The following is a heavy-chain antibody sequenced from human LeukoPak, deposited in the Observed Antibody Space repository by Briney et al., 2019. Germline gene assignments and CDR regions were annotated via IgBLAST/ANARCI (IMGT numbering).Heavy chain of an antibody. V-gene: IGHV4-4*07. CDR2: IYTSGST. CDR1: GGSISGYY. D-gene: IGHD2-15*01. CDR3: ARDLRGGYCSGGSCYHSGAFDY. J-gene: IGHJ4*02. Sequence: PSETLSLTCTVSGGSISGYYWSWIRQPAGKGLEWIGHIYTSGSTNYNPSLKSRVTMSVDTSKNQFSLKLNSVTAADTAVYYCARDLRGGYCSGGSCYHSGAFDYWGQGTPATVSS.